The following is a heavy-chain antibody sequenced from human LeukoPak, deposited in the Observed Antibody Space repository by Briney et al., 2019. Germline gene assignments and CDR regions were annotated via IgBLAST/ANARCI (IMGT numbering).Heavy chain of an antibody. CDR1: GFTFSSYW. D-gene: IGHD6-13*01. V-gene: IGHV3-7*01. J-gene: IGHJ6*03. CDR2: IKQDGSEK. CDR3: ARGAAAAPDYYYYYMDV. Sequence: GGSLRLSCAASGFTFSSYWMSWVRQAPGKGLEWVANIKQDGSEKYYVDSVKGRFTISRDNAKNSLYLQMNSLRAEDTAVYYCARGAAAAPDYYYYYMDVWGKGTTVTVSS.